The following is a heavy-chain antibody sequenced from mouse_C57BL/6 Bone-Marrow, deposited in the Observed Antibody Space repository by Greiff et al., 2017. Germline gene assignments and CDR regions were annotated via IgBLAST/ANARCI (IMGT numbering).Heavy chain of an antibody. J-gene: IGHJ1*03. CDR2: ISNGGGST. V-gene: IGHV5-12*01. Sequence: EVKLVESGGGLVQPGGSLKLSCAASGFTFSDYYMYWVRQTPEKRLEWVAYISNGGGSTYYPDTVKGRFTISRDNAKNTLYLQMSRLKSEDTAMYYCASPYYGSSDGYFDVWGTGTTVTVSS. D-gene: IGHD1-1*01. CDR3: ASPYYGSSDGYFDV. CDR1: GFTFSDYY.